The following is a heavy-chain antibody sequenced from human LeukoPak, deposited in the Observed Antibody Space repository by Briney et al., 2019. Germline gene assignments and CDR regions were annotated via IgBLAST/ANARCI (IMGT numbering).Heavy chain of an antibody. CDR3: ARQYIDILTGYHRGELYWYFDL. V-gene: IGHV4-39*01. CDR1: GGSISSSSYY. J-gene: IGHJ2*01. D-gene: IGHD3-9*01. Sequence: SETLSLTCTVSGGSISSSSYYWGWIRQPPGKGLEWIGSIYYSGSTYYNPSLKSRVTISVDTSKNQFSLKLNSVTAADTAVYYCARQYIDILTGYHRGELYWYFDLWGRGTLVTVSS. CDR2: IYYSGST.